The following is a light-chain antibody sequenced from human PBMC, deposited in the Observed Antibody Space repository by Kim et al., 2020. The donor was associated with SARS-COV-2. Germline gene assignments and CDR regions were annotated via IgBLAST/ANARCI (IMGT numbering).Light chain of an antibody. CDR2: STT. J-gene: IGLJ3*02. Sequence: QAVVTQEPSLTVSPGGTVTLTCASSAGPVTGDYYPNWVQQRPGQPPRTLIHSTTKKVSWTPARFSGSLLGDKAVLTLAGVQPEDEADYYCLLYYGGAWVFGGGTQLTVL. V-gene: IGLV7-43*01. CDR1: AGPVTGDYY. CDR3: LLYYGGAWV.